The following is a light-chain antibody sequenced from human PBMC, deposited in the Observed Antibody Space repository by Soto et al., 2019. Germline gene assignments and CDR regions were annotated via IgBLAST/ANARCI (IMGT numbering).Light chain of an antibody. CDR1: QSVSSSY. CDR2: GAS. CDR3: QQYGSPPWT. J-gene: IGKJ1*01. Sequence: EIVLTQSPGTLSLSPGERATLSRRASQSVSSSYLAWYQQKPGQAPRLLIYGASSRATGIPDRFSGSGSGTDFTLTISRLEPEDFAAYYCQQYGSPPWTFGQGTKVEIK. V-gene: IGKV3-20*01.